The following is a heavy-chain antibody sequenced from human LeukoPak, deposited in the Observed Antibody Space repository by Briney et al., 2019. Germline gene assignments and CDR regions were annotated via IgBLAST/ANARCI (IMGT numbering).Heavy chain of an antibody. D-gene: IGHD2-15*01. CDR3: ARRAFLCSGGSCYGRFFDY. Sequence: PSETLSLTCTVSGGSISSSSYSWGWIRQPPGKGLEWIGSIYYSGSTYYNPSLKSRVTIHVDTSKNTFSLKLSSLTAADTAVYYCARRAFLCSGGSCYGRFFDYWGQGTLVTVSS. V-gene: IGHV4-39*01. CDR2: IYYSGST. J-gene: IGHJ4*02. CDR1: GGSISSSSYS.